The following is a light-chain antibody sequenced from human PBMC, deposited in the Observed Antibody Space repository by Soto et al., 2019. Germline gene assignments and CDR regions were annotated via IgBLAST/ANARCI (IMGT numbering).Light chain of an antibody. V-gene: IGLV2-14*01. J-gene: IGLJ2*01. Sequence: QSALTQPASVSGSPGQSITVSCTGSTSDVGSFNYVSWYQQHPGKVPKLIIYQVVNRPSGVSDRFSGSKSGNTASLTISGLQTEDEADYYCTSYTTSNTLLFGGGTKLTVL. CDR2: QVV. CDR3: TSYTTSNTLL. CDR1: TSDVGSFNY.